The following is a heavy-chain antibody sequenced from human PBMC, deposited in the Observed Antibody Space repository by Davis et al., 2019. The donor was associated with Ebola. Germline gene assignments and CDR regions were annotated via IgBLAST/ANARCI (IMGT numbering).Heavy chain of an antibody. CDR3: ARISAGMDV. CDR1: GYTFTGYY. Sequence: ASVKVSCKASGYTFTGYYMHWVRQAPGQGLEWMGWINPNSGGTNYAQKFQGRVTMTTDASVNTAFMELSTLRSDDTAVYYCARISAGMDVWGQGSTVTVSS. J-gene: IGHJ6*02. V-gene: IGHV1-2*02. CDR2: INPNSGGT.